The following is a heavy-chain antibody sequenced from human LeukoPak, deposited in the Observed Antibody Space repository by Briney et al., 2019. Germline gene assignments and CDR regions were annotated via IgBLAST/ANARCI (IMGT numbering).Heavy chain of an antibody. CDR1: GGSISSYY. CDR2: IYYSGST. CDR3: ARAGGGAGVDY. Sequence: SETLSLTCTVSGGSISSYYWSWIRQPPGKGLEWIGYIYYSGSTNYNPSLKSRVTMSVDTSKNQFSLKLSSVTAADTAVYYCARAGGGAGVDYWGQGTLVTVSS. V-gene: IGHV4-59*12. D-gene: IGHD3-16*01. J-gene: IGHJ4*02.